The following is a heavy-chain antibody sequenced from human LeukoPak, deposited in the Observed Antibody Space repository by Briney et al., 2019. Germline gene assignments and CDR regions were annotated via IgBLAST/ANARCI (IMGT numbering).Heavy chain of an antibody. Sequence: GGSLRLSCAASGFTFSSYSMNWVRQAPGKGLVWVSRVNSDGSSTNYADSVKGRFTISRDNAKNTLYLQMNSLRAEDTAVYYCAKAATGTRNAFDIWGQGTMVTVSS. V-gene: IGHV3-74*01. D-gene: IGHD6-13*01. CDR2: VNSDGSST. CDR1: GFTFSSYS. CDR3: AKAATGTRNAFDI. J-gene: IGHJ3*02.